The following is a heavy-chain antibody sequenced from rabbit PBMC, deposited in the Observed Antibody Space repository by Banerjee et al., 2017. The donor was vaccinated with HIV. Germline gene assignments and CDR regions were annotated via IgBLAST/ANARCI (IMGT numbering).Heavy chain of an antibody. V-gene: IGHV1S47*01. J-gene: IGHJ4*01. CDR3: ARDPHAVSDDYDLSL. D-gene: IGHD4-2*01. CDR1: GFDFSSYG. Sequence: QEQLKESGGGLVQPGGSLTLSCKASGFDFSSYGVSWVRQAPGKGLEWIGYIDTVFGSTYYATWVNGRFTISSHNAQNTLYLQLNSLTAADTATYFCARDPHAVSDDYDLSLWGPGTLVTVS. CDR2: IDTVFGST.